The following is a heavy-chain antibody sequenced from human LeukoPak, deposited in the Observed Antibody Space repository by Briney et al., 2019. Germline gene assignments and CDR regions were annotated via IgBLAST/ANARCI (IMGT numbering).Heavy chain of an antibody. CDR2: IYYSGST. CDR1: GGSISSSSYY. V-gene: IGHV4-39*07. CDR3: PRVSGSYYFDY. D-gene: IGHD1-26*01. Sequence: PSETLSLTCTVSGGSISSSSYYWGWIRQPPGKGLEWIGSIYYSGSTYYNPSLKSRVTISVDTSKNQFSLKLSSVTAADTAVYYCPRVSGSYYFDYWGQGTLVTVSS. J-gene: IGHJ4*02.